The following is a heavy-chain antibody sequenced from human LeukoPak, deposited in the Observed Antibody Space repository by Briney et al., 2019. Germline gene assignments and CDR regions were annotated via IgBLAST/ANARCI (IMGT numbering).Heavy chain of an antibody. J-gene: IGHJ4*02. Sequence: PGGSLRLSCAASGFTFSRYWMHWVRQAPEKGLVWVSRMNTDGSRTDYADSVKGRFTISRDNAKNTLYLQMNSLGVEDTAVYSCASDFGGHDDFWGQGILVTVSS. V-gene: IGHV3-74*01. CDR2: MNTDGSRT. CDR1: GFTFSRYW. D-gene: IGHD4-23*01. CDR3: ASDFGGHDDF.